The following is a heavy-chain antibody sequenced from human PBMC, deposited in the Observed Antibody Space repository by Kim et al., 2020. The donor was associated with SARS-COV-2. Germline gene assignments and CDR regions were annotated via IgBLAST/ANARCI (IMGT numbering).Heavy chain of an antibody. CDR3: ASGYSSSWYGY. J-gene: IGHJ4*02. CDR2: IYYSGST. V-gene: IGHV4-59*01. CDR1: GGSISSYY. Sequence: SETLSLTCTVSGGSISSYYWSWIRQPPGKGLEWIGYIYYSGSTNYNPSLKSRVTISVDTSKNQFSLKLGSVTAADTAVYYCASGYSSSWYGYWGQGTLVTVSS. D-gene: IGHD6-13*01.